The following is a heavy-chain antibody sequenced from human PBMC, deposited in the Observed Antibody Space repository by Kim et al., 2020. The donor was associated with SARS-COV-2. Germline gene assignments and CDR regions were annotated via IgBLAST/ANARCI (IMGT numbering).Heavy chain of an antibody. Sequence: SETLSLTCTVSGGSISSGGYYWSWIRQHPGKGLEWIGYIYYSGSTYYNPSLKSRVTISVDTSKNQFSLKLSSVTAADTAVYYCARGYSSSSVWFDPWGQGTLVNVSS. D-gene: IGHD6-6*01. J-gene: IGHJ5*02. V-gene: IGHV4-31*03. CDR3: ARGYSSSSVWFDP. CDR1: GGSISSGGYY. CDR2: IYYSGST.